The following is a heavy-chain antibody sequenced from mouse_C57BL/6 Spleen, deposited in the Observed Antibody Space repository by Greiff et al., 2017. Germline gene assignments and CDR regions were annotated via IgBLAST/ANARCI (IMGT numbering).Heavy chain of an antibody. D-gene: IGHD1-1*01. Sequence: VQLKESGPGLVKPSQSLSLTCSVTGYSITSGYYWNWIRQFPGNKLEWMGYISYDGSNNYNPSLKNRISITRDTSKNQFFLKLNSVTTEDTATXYCARGTTVVASLDDWGQGTTLTVSS. J-gene: IGHJ2*01. CDR2: ISYDGSN. CDR3: ARGTTVVASLDD. V-gene: IGHV3-6*01. CDR1: GYSITSGYY.